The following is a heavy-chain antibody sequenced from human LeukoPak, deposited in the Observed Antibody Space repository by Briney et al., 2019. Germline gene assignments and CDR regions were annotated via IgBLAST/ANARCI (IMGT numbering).Heavy chain of an antibody. J-gene: IGHJ4*02. D-gene: IGHD2-15*01. CDR3: ARGCSGGSCYSASDY. V-gene: IGHV3-53*05. CDR1: GFTVSSNY. Sequence: PGGSLRLSCAASGFTVSSNYMSWVRQAPGKGLEWVSLIYSSDNTYYADSVKGRFTISRDISKNTLSLQMKSLRPDDTAVYYCARGCSGGSCYSASDYWGQGTLVTVSS. CDR2: IYSSDNT.